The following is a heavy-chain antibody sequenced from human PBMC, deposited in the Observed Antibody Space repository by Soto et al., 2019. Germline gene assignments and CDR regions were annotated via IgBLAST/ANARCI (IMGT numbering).Heavy chain of an antibody. D-gene: IGHD6-19*01. J-gene: IGHJ4*02. CDR3: VKVVSGQWLVPDLFDY. CDR2: ISNNGGST. V-gene: IGHV3-64D*08. Sequence: GGSLRLSCSASGFTFSSYGMHWVRQAPGKGLEYVSAISNNGGSTYYADSVKGRFTISRDNSKNTLYLQMSSLRAEDTAVYYCVKVVSGQWLVPDLFDYWGQGTLVTVSS. CDR1: GFTFSSYG.